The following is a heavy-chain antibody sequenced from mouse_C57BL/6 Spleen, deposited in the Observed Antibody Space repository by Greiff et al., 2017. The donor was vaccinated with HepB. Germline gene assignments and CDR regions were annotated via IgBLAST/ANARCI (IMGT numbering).Heavy chain of an antibody. D-gene: IGHD1-1*01. CDR3: ARYTTVVATDYAMDY. V-gene: IGHV1-26*01. J-gene: IGHJ4*01. CDR2: INPNNGGT. Sequence: EVQLQQSGPELVKPGASVKISCKASGYTFTDYYMNWVKQSHGKSLEWIGDINPNNGGTSYNQKFKGKATLTVDKSSSTAYMERRSLTSEDSAVYYGARYTTVVATDYAMDYWGQGTSVTVSS. CDR1: GYTFTDYY.